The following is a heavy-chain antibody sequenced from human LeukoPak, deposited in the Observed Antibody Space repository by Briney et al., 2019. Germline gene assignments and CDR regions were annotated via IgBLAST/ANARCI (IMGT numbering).Heavy chain of an antibody. V-gene: IGHV3-23*01. CDR2: IRVGGEI. CDR3: AKEPEPKAPIQFGVVIPGWFDP. D-gene: IGHD3-3*01. CDR1: GFTFSSYA. J-gene: IGHJ5*02. Sequence: GGSLRLSCAASGFTFSSYAMNWVRQAPGKGLEWVSGIRVGGEIYYADSVKGRFTISRDNSKNTLYLQMNSLRAEDTAVYYCAKEPEPKAPIQFGVVIPGWFDPWGQGTLVTVSS.